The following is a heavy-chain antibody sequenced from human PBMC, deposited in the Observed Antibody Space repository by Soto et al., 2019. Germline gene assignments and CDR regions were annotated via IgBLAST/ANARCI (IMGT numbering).Heavy chain of an antibody. D-gene: IGHD3-22*01. Sequence: QVQLQQWGAGLLKPSETLSLTCAVYGGSFSGYYWSWIRQPPGKGLEWIGEINHSGSTNYNPSLKSRVTISVDTSKNQFSLKLSSVTAADTAVYYCASRRRDDSSGYYYGWTPPGYYYYGMDVWGQGTTVTVSS. CDR1: GGSFSGYY. J-gene: IGHJ6*02. V-gene: IGHV4-34*01. CDR3: ASRRRDDSSGYYYGWTPPGYYYYGMDV. CDR2: INHSGST.